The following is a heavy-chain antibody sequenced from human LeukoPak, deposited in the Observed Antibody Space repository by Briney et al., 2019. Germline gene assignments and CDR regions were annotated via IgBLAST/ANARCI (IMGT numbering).Heavy chain of an antibody. D-gene: IGHD3-10*01. V-gene: IGHV1-24*01. CDR1: GYTLTELS. CDR2: FDPEDGET. J-gene: IGHJ4*02. CDR3: ATDQYYYGSGSTRFDY. Sequence: ASVKVSCKVSGYTLTELSMHWVRQAPGKGLEWMGGFDPEDGETIYAQKFQGRVTMTEDTSTDTAYMELSSLRSEDTAVYYRATDQYYYGSGSTRFDYWGQGTLVTVSS.